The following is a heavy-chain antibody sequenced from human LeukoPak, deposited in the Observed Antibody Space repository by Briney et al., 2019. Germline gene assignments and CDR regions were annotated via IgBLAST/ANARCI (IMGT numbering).Heavy chain of an antibody. CDR2: ISGSGGST. Sequence: GGSLRLSCAASGFTFSSYAMNWVRQAPGKGLEWVSAISGSGGSTYYADSVKGRFTISRDNSKNTLYLQMNSLRAEDTAVYYCAKDDIDSSGYYPGYFQHWGQGTLVTVSS. J-gene: IGHJ1*01. CDR3: AKDDIDSSGYYPGYFQH. CDR1: GFTFSSYA. V-gene: IGHV3-23*01. D-gene: IGHD3-22*01.